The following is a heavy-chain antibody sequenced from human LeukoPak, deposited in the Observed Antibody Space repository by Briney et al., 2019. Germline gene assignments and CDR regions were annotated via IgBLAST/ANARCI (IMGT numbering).Heavy chain of an antibody. CDR3: AREKVIGNSTSSDDAFDI. CDR1: GFIFSDYY. D-gene: IGHD2-2*01. J-gene: IGHJ3*02. V-gene: IGHV3-11*04. Sequence: PGGSLRLSCTVSGFIFSDYYFSWIRQAPGKGLEWLSYISSSGTIIDYRNSVKGRFTISRDNAKKSVYLQMDSLRVEDTAMYYCAREKVIGNSTSSDDAFDIWGQGTVVTVSS. CDR2: ISSSGTII.